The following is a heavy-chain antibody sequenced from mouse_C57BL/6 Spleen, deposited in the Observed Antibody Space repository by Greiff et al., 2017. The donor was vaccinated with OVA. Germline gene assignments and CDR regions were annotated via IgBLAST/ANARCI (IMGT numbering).Heavy chain of an antibody. J-gene: IGHJ1*03. Sequence: LVESGAELVRPGTSVKVSCKASGYAFTNYLIEWVKQRPGQGLEWIGVINPGSGGTNYNEKFKGKATLTADKSSSTAYMQLSSLTSEDSAVYFCATYGNYWYFDVWGTGTTVTVSS. CDR1: GYAFTNYL. D-gene: IGHD2-1*01. CDR2: INPGSGGT. CDR3: ATYGNYWYFDV. V-gene: IGHV1-54*01.